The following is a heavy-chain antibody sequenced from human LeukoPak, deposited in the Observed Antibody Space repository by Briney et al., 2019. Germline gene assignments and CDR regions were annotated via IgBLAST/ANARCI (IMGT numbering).Heavy chain of an antibody. D-gene: IGHD2-8*02. CDR2: IYFSGST. J-gene: IGHJ4*02. CDR1: GGSISSSSDY. CDR3: ARGYWFYFDY. Sequence: SETLSLTCTVSGGSISSSSDYWDWIRQPPGKGQEWIGSIYFSGSTDYNPSLKTRVTKSRVTISVDTSKNQFSLKVTSVTAADTAVYYCARGYWFYFDYWGQGTLVTVSS. V-gene: IGHV4-39*01.